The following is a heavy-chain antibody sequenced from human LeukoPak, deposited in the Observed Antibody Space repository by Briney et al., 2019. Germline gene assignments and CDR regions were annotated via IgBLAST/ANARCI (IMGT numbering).Heavy chain of an antibody. Sequence: GGSLRLSCAASGFTFSSYAMSWVRQAPGKGLEWVSAISGSGGSTYYADSVKGRFTISRDNAKNSLYLQMNSLRAEDTAVYYCATESGTYSGTCFDYWGQGNLVTVSS. J-gene: IGHJ4*02. CDR2: ISGSGGST. CDR1: GFTFSSYA. D-gene: IGHD1-26*01. CDR3: ATESGTYSGTCFDY. V-gene: IGHV3-23*01.